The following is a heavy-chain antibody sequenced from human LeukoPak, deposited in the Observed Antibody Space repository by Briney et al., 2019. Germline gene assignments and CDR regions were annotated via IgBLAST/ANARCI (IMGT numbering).Heavy chain of an antibody. CDR3: ARGGVYYYGMDV. V-gene: IGHV4-34*01. J-gene: IGHJ6*02. Sequence: SETLSLTCAVYGGSLSGYYWSWIRQPPGKGLEWIGEINHSGSTNYNPSLKSRVTISVDTSKNQFSLKLSSVTAADTAVYYCARGGVYYYGMDVWGQGTTVTVSS. CDR1: GGSLSGYY. CDR2: INHSGST. D-gene: IGHD3-10*01.